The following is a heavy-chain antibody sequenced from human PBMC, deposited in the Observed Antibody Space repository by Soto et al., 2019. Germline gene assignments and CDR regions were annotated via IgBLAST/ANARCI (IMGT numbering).Heavy chain of an antibody. Sequence: PGGSLRLSCAASGFTFSSYAMHWVRQAPGKGLEWVAVISYDGSNKYYADSVKGRFTISRDNSKNTLYLQMNSLRAEDTAVYYCARDRITLFRVVIISYYFDYWGQGTLVTVSS. CDR2: ISYDGSNK. J-gene: IGHJ4*02. V-gene: IGHV3-30-3*01. D-gene: IGHD3-3*01. CDR1: GFTFSSYA. CDR3: ARDRITLFRVVIISYYFDY.